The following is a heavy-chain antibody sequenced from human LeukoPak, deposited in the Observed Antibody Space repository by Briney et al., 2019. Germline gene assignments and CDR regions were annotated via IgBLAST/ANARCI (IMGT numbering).Heavy chain of an antibody. Sequence: GGSLRLSCAASGFTFSSYVMSWVRQAPGKGLEWVSSISGSAGSTYYTDSVKGRFAISRDNSKNTLYLQMNSLRDEDTAVYYCAKDQQWLEYFDYWGQGILVIVSS. V-gene: IGHV3-23*01. J-gene: IGHJ4*02. CDR2: ISGSAGST. D-gene: IGHD6-19*01. CDR1: GFTFSSYV. CDR3: AKDQQWLEYFDY.